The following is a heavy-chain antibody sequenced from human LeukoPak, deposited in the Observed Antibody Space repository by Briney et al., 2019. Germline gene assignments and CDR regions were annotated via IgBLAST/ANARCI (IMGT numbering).Heavy chain of an antibody. CDR1: GFSFSNYN. D-gene: IGHD5-24*01. CDR2: ISSSSSYI. J-gene: IGHJ4*02. CDR3: TRETPDGYDY. Sequence: KSGGSLRLSCAASGFSFSNYNMNWVRQAPGKGLEWVSSISSSSSYIYYADSVKGRFTISRDNAKNSLYLQMNSLRAEDTAMYYCTRETPDGYDYWGQGTLVTVSS. V-gene: IGHV3-21*01.